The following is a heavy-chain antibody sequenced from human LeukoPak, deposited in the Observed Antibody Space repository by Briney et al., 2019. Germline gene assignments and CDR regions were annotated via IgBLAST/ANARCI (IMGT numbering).Heavy chain of an antibody. CDR1: GGTFSSYT. J-gene: IGHJ4*02. Sequence: SVKVSCKASGGTFSSYTISWVRQAPGQGLDWMGRIIPILGIAKYAQKFQGRVTITADKSTSTAYMELSSLRSEDTAVYYCARSGAVYYYDSSGYYIDYWGQGTLVTVSS. CDR3: ARSGAVYYYDSSGYYIDY. V-gene: IGHV1-69*02. D-gene: IGHD3-22*01. CDR2: IIPILGIA.